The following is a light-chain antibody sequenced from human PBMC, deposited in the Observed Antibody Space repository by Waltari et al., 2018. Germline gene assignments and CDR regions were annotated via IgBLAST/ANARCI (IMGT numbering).Light chain of an antibody. CDR1: QNFRTY. CDR2: DIS. J-gene: IGKJ1*01. V-gene: IGKV3-11*01. CDR3: QQRSNWPGT. Sequence: EIVLTQSPATLSLSPGETATLSCRASQNFRTYLAWYQQRPGQPPRLLIYDISKRAAGIPARFSGSGSGTDFTLTISSLEPEDFAIYYCQQRSNWPGTFGQGTKVEIK.